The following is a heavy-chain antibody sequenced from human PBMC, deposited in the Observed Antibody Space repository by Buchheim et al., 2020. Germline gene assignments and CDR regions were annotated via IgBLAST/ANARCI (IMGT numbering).Heavy chain of an antibody. CDR3: ARGSGYCSGGSCYSGRYFDY. CDR2: ITSSGIT. CDR1: GGSFSGYY. Sequence: QVQLQQWGAGLLKPSETLSLTCAVYGGSFSGYYWSWIRQPPGKGLEWIGEITSSGITNYNPSLKIRVTLSVDTSKNQFPLKLSSVTAADTAVYYCARGSGYCSGGSCYSGRYFDYWGQGTL. D-gene: IGHD2-15*01. J-gene: IGHJ4*02. V-gene: IGHV4-34*01.